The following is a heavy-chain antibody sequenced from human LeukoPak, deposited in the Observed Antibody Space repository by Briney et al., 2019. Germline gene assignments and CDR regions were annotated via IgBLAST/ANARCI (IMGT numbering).Heavy chain of an antibody. J-gene: IGHJ6*03. CDR2: IKSKTDGGTT. V-gene: IGHV3-15*01. D-gene: IGHD4-23*01. CDR1: GFTFSNAW. Sequence: GGSLRLSCAASGFTFSNAWMSRVRQAPGKGLEWVGRIKSKTDGGTTDYAAPVKGRFTISRDDSKNTLYLQMNSLKTEDTAVYYCTTEEHYDYGGRRDFTYMDVWGKGTTVTVSS. CDR3: TTEEHYDYGGRRDFTYMDV.